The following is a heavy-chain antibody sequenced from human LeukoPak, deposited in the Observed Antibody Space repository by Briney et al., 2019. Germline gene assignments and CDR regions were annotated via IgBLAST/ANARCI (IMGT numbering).Heavy chain of an antibody. Sequence: GGSLRLSCAASGFTFSSYAMHWVRQAPGKGLEWVAVISYDGSNKYYADSVKGRFTISRDNYKNTLYLQMNSLRAEDTAVYYCARELWFGPYYYYGMDVWGQGTTVTVSS. J-gene: IGHJ6*02. D-gene: IGHD3-10*01. V-gene: IGHV3-30-3*01. CDR2: ISYDGSNK. CDR1: GFTFSSYA. CDR3: ARELWFGPYYYYGMDV.